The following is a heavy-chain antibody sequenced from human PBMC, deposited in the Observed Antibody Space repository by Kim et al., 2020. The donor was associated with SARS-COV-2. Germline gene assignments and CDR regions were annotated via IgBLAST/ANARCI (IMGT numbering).Heavy chain of an antibody. CDR3: ARAAFGGVIVSY. J-gene: IGHJ4*02. V-gene: IGHV4-31*02. Sequence: YSNPSLKSRFTISVDTSKNQFSLKPSSVTAADTAVYYCARAAFGGVIVSYWGQGTLVTVSS. D-gene: IGHD3-16*02.